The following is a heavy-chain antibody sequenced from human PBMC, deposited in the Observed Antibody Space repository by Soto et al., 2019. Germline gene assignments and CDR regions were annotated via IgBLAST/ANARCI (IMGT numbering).Heavy chain of an antibody. CDR2: ISDSGGST. CDR1: GFTFSSYA. J-gene: IGHJ4*02. CDR3: AKDGGIRYCSGGSCYSGFDY. D-gene: IGHD2-15*01. V-gene: IGHV3-23*01. Sequence: GGSLRLSCAASGFTFSSYAMSWVRQAPGKGLEWVSAISDSGGSTYYADSVKGRFTISRDNSKNTLYLQMNSLRAEDTAVYYCAKDGGIRYCSGGSCYSGFDYWGQGTLVTVSS.